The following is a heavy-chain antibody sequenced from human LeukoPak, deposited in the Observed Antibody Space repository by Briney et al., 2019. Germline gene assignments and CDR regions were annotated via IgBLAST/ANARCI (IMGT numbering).Heavy chain of an antibody. CDR1: GGSFSGYY. D-gene: IGHD3-3*01. CDR2: INHSGST. Sequence: SETLSLTCAVYGGSFSGYYWSWIRQPPGKGLEWIGEINHSGSTNYNPSLKSRVTISVDTSKNQFSLKLSSVTAADTAVYYCAGGYYDFWSGPHRGFDYWGQGTLVTVSS. J-gene: IGHJ4*02. CDR3: AGGYYDFWSGPHRGFDY. V-gene: IGHV4-34*01.